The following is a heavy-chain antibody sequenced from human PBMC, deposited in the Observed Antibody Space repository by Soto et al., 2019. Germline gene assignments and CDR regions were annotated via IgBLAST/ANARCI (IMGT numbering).Heavy chain of an antibody. J-gene: IGHJ4*02. CDR1: GGSFSGYY. CDR3: ASGGGPGLGQNYFDY. D-gene: IGHD3-16*01. Sequence: QVQLQQWGAGLLKPSETLSLTCAVYGGSFSGYYWSWIRQPPGKGLEWIGEINHSGRTNYNPSLKSRVTVSVDTSKNQFSLKLSSVTAADTAVYYCASGGGPGLGQNYFDYWGQGTLVTVSS. V-gene: IGHV4-34*01. CDR2: INHSGRT.